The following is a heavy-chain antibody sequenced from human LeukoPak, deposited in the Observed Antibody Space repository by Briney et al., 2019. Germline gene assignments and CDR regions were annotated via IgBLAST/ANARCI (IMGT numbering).Heavy chain of an antibody. J-gene: IGHJ4*02. CDR2: IYSGGST. D-gene: IGHD2-21*02. V-gene: IGHV3-53*01. CDR1: GFTVSSNY. CDR3: ARDCGGDCYAFDY. Sequence: PGGSLRLSCAASGFTVSSNYMSWVRQAPGKGLEWVSVIYSGGSTYYADSVKGRFTISRDNSKNTLYLQMNSLRAEDTAVYYCARDCGGDCYAFDYWGQGILVTVSS.